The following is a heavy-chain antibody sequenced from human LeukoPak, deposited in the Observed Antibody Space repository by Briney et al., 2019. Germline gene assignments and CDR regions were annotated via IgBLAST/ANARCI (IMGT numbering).Heavy chain of an antibody. CDR3: ARKYYDFWSGHDPTFDY. D-gene: IGHD3-3*01. V-gene: IGHV3-48*03. Sequence: GGSLRLSCAASGFTFSGFEMNWVRQAPGQGLEWVSYISSRGVTTYSADSVRGRFTISRDNAKNTLYLQMNSLRDEDTAVYYCARKYYDFWSGHDPTFDYWGQGTLVTVSS. J-gene: IGHJ4*02. CDR2: ISSRGVTT. CDR1: GFTFSGFE.